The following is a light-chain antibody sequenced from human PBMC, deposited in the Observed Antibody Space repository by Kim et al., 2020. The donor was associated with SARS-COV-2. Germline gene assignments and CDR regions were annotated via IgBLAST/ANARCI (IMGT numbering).Light chain of an antibody. CDR3: QQRSSWPLT. CDR2: DAS. CDR1: QRVSTY. Sequence: LSPGERAPLSGRASQRVSTYLAWYHQRSGQAPRVLIYDASNRATGIPARFSGSGSGTDFTLTISSLQPEDFAVYYCQQRSSWPLTFGGGTKVDIK. J-gene: IGKJ4*01. V-gene: IGKV3-11*01.